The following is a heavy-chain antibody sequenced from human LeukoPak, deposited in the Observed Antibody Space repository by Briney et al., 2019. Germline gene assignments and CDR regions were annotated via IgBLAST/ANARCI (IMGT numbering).Heavy chain of an antibody. CDR1: GFTFSSYG. D-gene: IGHD6-19*01. CDR3: AKGRQWLVRTDFDY. V-gene: IGHV3-30*18. CDR2: ISYDGSNK. J-gene: IGHJ4*02. Sequence: GGSLRLSCAASGFTFSSYGMHWVRQAPGKGLEWVAVISYDGSNKYYADSVKGRFTISRDNSKNTPYLQMNSLRAEDTAVYYCAKGRQWLVRTDFDYWGQGTLVTVSS.